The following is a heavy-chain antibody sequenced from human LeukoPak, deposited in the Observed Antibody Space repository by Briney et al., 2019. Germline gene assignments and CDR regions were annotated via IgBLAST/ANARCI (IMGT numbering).Heavy chain of an antibody. D-gene: IGHD3-10*01. CDR2: INAGNGNT. J-gene: IGHJ6*02. CDR3: ATPTLWFGELLKRDDHYYGLDV. Sequence: ASVKLCCKSSRYTFSTYAIHWVRLAPGQGIEWMGWINAGNGNTIYSQEFQGRVSFTRDTSTITAYMELSSLRSEDTAVYYCATPTLWFGELLKRDDHYYGLDVWGQGTTVTVSS. V-gene: IGHV1-3*01. CDR1: RYTFSTYA.